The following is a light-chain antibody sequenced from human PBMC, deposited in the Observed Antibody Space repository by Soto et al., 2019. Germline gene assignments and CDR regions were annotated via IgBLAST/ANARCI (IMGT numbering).Light chain of an antibody. CDR3: QQYNRYSPWA. J-gene: IGKJ1*01. CDR2: KAS. CDR1: QSVSTL. V-gene: IGKV1-5*03. Sequence: DVQMTQSPSTLSASVGERVTITCRASQSVSTLLAWYQQKPGKAPKLLIYKASTLESGVPSRFSGSGSGTEFTLTISSLQPDDFATYYCQQYNRYSPWAFGQGTK.